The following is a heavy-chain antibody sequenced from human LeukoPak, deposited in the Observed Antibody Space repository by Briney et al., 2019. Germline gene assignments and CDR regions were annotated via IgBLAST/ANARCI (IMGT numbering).Heavy chain of an antibody. D-gene: IGHD6-19*01. Sequence: KASETLSLTCTVSGGPISRGTYYWSWIRQPAGKGLEWIGRIYTSGSTNYNPSLKSRVTISVDTSKNQFSLKLSSVTAADTAVYYCARDAGYSSGWLHWYFDLWGRGTLVTVSS. CDR3: ARDAGYSSGWLHWYFDL. V-gene: IGHV4-61*02. CDR1: GGPISRGTYY. CDR2: IYTSGST. J-gene: IGHJ2*01.